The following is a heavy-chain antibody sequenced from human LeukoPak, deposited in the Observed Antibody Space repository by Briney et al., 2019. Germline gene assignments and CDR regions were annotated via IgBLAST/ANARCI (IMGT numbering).Heavy chain of an antibody. D-gene: IGHD2-15*01. CDR2: IYSGGST. J-gene: IGHJ3*01. Sequence: PGGSLRLSCAASGFTVSSNYMSWVRQAPGKGLEWVSVIYSGGSTYYADSVKGRFTISRDNSKNTLYLQMNSLRAEDTAVYYCARGXXXCSGGSCYSAAXDXWGQGXXXTVSS. CDR1: GFTVSSNY. CDR3: ARGXXXCSGGSCYSAAXDX. V-gene: IGHV3-53*01.